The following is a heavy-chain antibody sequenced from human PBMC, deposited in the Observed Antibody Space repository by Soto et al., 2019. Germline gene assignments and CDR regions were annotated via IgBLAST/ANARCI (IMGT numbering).Heavy chain of an antibody. J-gene: IGHJ4*02. CDR3: ARDLFTYYYGSAADY. CDR1: GFTFSSYA. V-gene: IGHV3-30-3*01. D-gene: IGHD3-10*01. Sequence: QVQLVESGGGVVQPGRSLRLSCAASGFTFSSYAMHWVRQAPGKGLEWVAVISYDGSNKYYADSVKGRFTISRDNSKNTLYLQMNSLRAEDTAVYYCARDLFTYYYGSAADYWCQGTLVTVSS. CDR2: ISYDGSNK.